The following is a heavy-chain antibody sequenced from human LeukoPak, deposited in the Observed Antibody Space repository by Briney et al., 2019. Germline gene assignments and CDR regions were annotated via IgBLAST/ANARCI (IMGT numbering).Heavy chain of an antibody. V-gene: IGHV3-30*02. CDR3: ATQTAYSSGWYSWSSSENPPKFDY. CDR1: GFTFSSYG. J-gene: IGHJ4*02. D-gene: IGHD6-19*01. Sequence: GGSLRLSCAASGFTFSSYGMHWVRQAPGKGLEWVAFIRYDGSNKYYADSVKGRFTISRDNSKNTLYLQMNSLRAEDTAVYYCATQTAYSSGWYSWSSSENPPKFDYWGQGTLVTVSS. CDR2: IRYDGSNK.